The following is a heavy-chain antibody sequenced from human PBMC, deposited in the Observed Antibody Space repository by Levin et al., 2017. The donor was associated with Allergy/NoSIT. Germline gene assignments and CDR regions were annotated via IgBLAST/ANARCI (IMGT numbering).Heavy chain of an antibody. CDR1: GGSISSGGYS. D-gene: IGHD2-15*01. V-gene: IGHV4-30-2*01. Sequence: SETLSLTCAVSGGSISSGGYSWSWIRQPPGKGLEWIGYIYHSGSTYYNPSLKSRVTISVDRSKNQFSLKLSSVTAADTAVYYCARSYCSGGSCYSRRTGWFDPWGQGTLVTVSS. J-gene: IGHJ5*02. CDR2: IYHSGST. CDR3: ARSYCSGGSCYSRRTGWFDP.